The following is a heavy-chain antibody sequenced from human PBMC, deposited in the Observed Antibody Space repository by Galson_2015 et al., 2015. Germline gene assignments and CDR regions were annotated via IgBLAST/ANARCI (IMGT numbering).Heavy chain of an antibody. J-gene: IGHJ4*02. CDR3: AKDPDSRYYFDY. D-gene: IGHD1-14*01. V-gene: IGHV3-23*01. CDR2: ISGSGGST. Sequence: SLRLSCAASGFTFSSYAMSWVRQAPGKGLEWVSAISGSGGSTYYADSVKGRFTISRDNSKNTLYLQMNSLRAEDTAVYYCAKDPDSRYYFDYWGQGTLVAVSS. CDR1: GFTFSSYA.